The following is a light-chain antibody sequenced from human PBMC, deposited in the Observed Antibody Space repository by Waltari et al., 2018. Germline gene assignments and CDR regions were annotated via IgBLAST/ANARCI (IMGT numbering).Light chain of an antibody. CDR1: SSDVGGYNY. Sequence: QSAPTQPPSVSGSPGQSVTISCTGTSSDVGGYNYVSWYQQLPGKAPKLMIYTVSNRPSGVSDRFSGSKSGNTASLTISGLQAEDEADYYCCSYTTSSTWVFGGGTRLTVL. J-gene: IGLJ3*02. CDR3: CSYTTSSTWV. V-gene: IGLV2-14*01. CDR2: TVS.